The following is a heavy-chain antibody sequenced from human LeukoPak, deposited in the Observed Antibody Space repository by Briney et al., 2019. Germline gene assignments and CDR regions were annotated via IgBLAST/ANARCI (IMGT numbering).Heavy chain of an antibody. D-gene: IGHD3-22*01. CDR3: ARKKDTFDFYDSSGLDY. J-gene: IGHJ4*02. CDR1: GFTFSTYG. CDR2: IWYDGSTK. V-gene: IGHV3-33*01. Sequence: GWSLRPSCAASGFTFSTYGMHWVRQAPGKGLEWVANIWYDGSTKYYADSVKGRFTISRDNSKNTLYLQMNSLRAEDTAVYYCARKKDTFDFYDSSGLDYWGQGALVTVSS.